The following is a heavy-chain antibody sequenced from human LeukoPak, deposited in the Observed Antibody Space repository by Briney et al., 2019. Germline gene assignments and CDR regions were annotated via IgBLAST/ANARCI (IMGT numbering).Heavy chain of an antibody. CDR2: IYYRGST. J-gene: IGHJ4*02. CDR3: ARTYYDVSTGYPGYYFDY. V-gene: IGHV4-31*03. Sequence: SQTLSLTCTVSGGSISSRGYYWSWIRQHAGKGLEWIGYIYYRGSTYFNPSLKSRITISVDTSKNQFSLTLSSVTAAGAAVYFCARTYYDVSTGYPGYYFDYWGQGTLVTVSS. D-gene: IGHD3-9*01. CDR1: GGSISSRGYY.